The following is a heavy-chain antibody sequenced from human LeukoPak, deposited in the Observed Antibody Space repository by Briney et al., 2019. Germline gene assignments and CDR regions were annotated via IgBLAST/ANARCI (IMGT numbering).Heavy chain of an antibody. D-gene: IGHD3-22*01. CDR2: ISSSGSTI. CDR1: GFTFSSYE. J-gene: IGHJ4*02. V-gene: IGHV3-48*03. Sequence: GGSLRLSCAASGFTFSSYEMNWVRQAPGKGLEWVSYISSSGSTIYYADSVKGRFTISRDNAKNSLYLQMNNLRAEDTAVYFCARVIGGSFDYWGQGTLVTVSS. CDR3: ARVIGGSFDY.